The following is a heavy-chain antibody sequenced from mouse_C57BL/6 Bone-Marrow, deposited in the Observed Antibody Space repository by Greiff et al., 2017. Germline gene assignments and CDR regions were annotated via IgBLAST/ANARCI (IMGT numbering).Heavy chain of an antibody. J-gene: IGHJ1*03. CDR1: GYTFTNYW. V-gene: IGHV1-63*01. Sequence: QVQLQQSGAELVRPGTSVKLSCKASGYTFTNYWIGWVKQRPGHGLEWIGDIYPGGGYTNYNEKFKGKATLTADKSSSTAYMQFSSLTSEDSAIYDGARYDDDWYFDVWGTGTTVTVSS. CDR3: ARYDDDWYFDV. CDR2: IYPGGGYT. D-gene: IGHD2-12*01.